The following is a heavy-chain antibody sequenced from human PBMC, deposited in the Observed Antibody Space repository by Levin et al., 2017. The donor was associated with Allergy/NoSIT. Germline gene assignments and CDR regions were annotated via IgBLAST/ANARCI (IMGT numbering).Heavy chain of an antibody. CDR3: ATDRDIASTPGLEFDY. J-gene: IGHJ4*02. CDR2: IKQGGSGK. Sequence: PGGSLRLSCAASGFTFSNYWMNWVRQAPGKGLEWVASIKQGGSGKFYVDSVKGRFTISRDNAKNSLYLQMNSLRDEDTAVYYCATDRDIASTPGLEFDYWGRGTLVTVSS. V-gene: IGHV3-7*04. D-gene: IGHD2-15*01. CDR1: GFTFSNYW.